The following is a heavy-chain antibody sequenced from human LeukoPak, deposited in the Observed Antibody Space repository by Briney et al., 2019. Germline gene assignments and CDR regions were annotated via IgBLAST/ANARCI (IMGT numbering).Heavy chain of an antibody. CDR3: ARIYDFGGGWFDP. CDR2: IYYSGST. CDR1: GGSISSYY. Sequence: SETLSLTCTVSGGSISSYYWSWIRQPPGKGLEWIGYIYYSGSTNYNPSLKSRVTISVDTSKNQFSLKLSSVTAADTAVYYCARIYDFGGGWFDPWGQGTLVTVSS. J-gene: IGHJ5*02. D-gene: IGHD3-16*01. V-gene: IGHV4-59*01.